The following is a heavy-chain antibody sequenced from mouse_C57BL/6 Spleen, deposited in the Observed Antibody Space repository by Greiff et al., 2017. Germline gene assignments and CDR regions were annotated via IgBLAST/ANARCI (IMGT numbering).Heavy chain of an antibody. D-gene: IGHD2-4*01. Sequence: QVQLQQPGAELVKPGASVKLSCKASGYTFTSYWMHWVKQRPGQGLEWIGMIHPNSGSTNYNAKFKSKATLTVDKSSSTAYMQLSSLTSEDSAVYYCARTYDNDRSCDGGGTGITVTVS. J-gene: IGHJ1*03. V-gene: IGHV1-64*01. CDR3: ARTYDNDRSCDG. CDR2: IHPNSGST. CDR1: GYTFTSYW.